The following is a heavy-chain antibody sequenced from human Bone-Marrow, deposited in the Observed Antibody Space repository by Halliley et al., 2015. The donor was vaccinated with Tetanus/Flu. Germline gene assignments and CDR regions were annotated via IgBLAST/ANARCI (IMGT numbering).Heavy chain of an antibody. CDR2: IYPGDSDT. Sequence: QLVQSGAEVKKPGESLKISCKGSGYSFTSYWIAWVRQMPGKGLEWMGIIYPGDSDTRYSPSFQGQVTISADKSISTAYLQWSSLKAPDPAMYYCARPFSGPYPSPLPAFWGQGTLVTVSS. CDR1: GYSFTSYW. CDR3: ARPFSGPYPSPLPAF. J-gene: IGHJ4*02. D-gene: IGHD1-26*01. V-gene: IGHV5-51*01.